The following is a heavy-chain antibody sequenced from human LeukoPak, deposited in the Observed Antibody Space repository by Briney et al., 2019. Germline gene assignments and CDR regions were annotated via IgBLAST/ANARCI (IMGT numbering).Heavy chain of an antibody. CDR3: ARVVWFGEAASFDY. Sequence: SETLSLTCTVSGGSISSSTYYWGWIRQPPGKGLEWIGEIYHSGSTNYNPSLKSRVTISVDKSKNQFSLKLSSVTAADTAVYYCARVVWFGEAASFDYWGQGTLVTVSS. CDR2: IYHSGST. D-gene: IGHD3-10*01. J-gene: IGHJ4*02. V-gene: IGHV4-39*07. CDR1: GGSISSSTYY.